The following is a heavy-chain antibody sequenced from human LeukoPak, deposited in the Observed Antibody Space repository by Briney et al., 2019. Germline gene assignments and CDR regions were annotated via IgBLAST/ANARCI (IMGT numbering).Heavy chain of an antibody. D-gene: IGHD3-16*02. Sequence: ASVKVSCKASGGTFSSYAISWVRQAPGQGLEWMGGIIPIFGTANYAQKFQGRVTITTHESTSTAYMELSSLRSEDTAVYYCAVGPKGEVDMIPFGGVIVTHFDYWGQGTLDTVSS. J-gene: IGHJ4*02. CDR2: IIPIFGTA. V-gene: IGHV1-69*05. CDR3: AVGPKGEVDMIPFGGVIVTHFDY. CDR1: GGTFSSYA.